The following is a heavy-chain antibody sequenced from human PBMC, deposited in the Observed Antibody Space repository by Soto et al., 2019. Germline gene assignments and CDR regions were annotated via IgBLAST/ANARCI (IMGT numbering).Heavy chain of an antibody. CDR1: GEAMRRYY. D-gene: IGHD2-21*02. CDR2: INPSGGHT. CDR3: ARGGHVVVVTAAFDY. J-gene: IGHJ4*01. V-gene: IGHV1-46*03. Sequence: WKGGGEAMRRYYIHWVRQAPGQGLEWMGTINPSGGHTTYAQKFLGRVTMTRDTSTSTLYMELTSLRSEDTAVYYCARGGHVVVVTAAFDYWG.